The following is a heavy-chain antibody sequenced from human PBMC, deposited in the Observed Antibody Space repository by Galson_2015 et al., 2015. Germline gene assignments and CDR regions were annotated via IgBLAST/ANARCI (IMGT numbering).Heavy chain of an antibody. CDR1: GGTFSSYA. CDR3: AREVAAAQVLQGFDP. D-gene: IGHD6-13*01. Sequence: SVKVSCKASGGTFSSYAISWVRQAPGQGLEWMGGIIPIFGTANYAQKFQGRVTITADESTSTAYMELSSLRSEDTAVYYCAREVAAAQVLQGFDPWGQGTLVTVSS. J-gene: IGHJ5*02. V-gene: IGHV1-69*13. CDR2: IIPIFGTA.